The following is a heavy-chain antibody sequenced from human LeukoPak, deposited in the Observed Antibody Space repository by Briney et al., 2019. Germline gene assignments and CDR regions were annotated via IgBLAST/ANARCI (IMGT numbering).Heavy chain of an antibody. CDR3: AREMREHIVVVTAIALDY. V-gene: IGHV3-48*01. Sequence: GGSLRLSCAASGFTFSSYSMNWVRQAPGKGLEWVSYISSSSSTIYYADSVKGRFTIPRDNAKNSLYLQMNSLRAEDTAVYYCAREMREHIVVVTAIALDYWGQGTLVTVSS. CDR2: ISSSSSTI. CDR1: GFTFSSYS. D-gene: IGHD2-21*02. J-gene: IGHJ4*02.